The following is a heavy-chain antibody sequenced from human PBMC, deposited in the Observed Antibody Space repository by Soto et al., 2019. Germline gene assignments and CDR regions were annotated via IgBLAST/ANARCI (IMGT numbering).Heavy chain of an antibody. V-gene: IGHV3-21*01. J-gene: IGHJ5*02. CDR1: GFTFSSYS. CDR2: ISSSSSYI. Sequence: GGSLRLSCAASGFTFSSYSMNWVRQAPGKGLEWVSSISSSSSYIYYADSVKGRFTISRDNAKNSLYLQMNSLRAEDTAVYYCASFGGSGGSFSPRFDPWGQGTLVTVSS. D-gene: IGHD2-15*01. CDR3: ASFGGSGGSFSPRFDP.